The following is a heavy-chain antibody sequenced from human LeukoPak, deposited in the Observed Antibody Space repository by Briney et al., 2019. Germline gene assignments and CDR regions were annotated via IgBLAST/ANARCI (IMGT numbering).Heavy chain of an antibody. J-gene: IGHJ6*04. CDR2: IKEDGSDK. V-gene: IGHV3-7*01. CDR3: VRESDVWSGPGIGRPLDV. Sequence: GGSLRLSCLASGFTFSNSWMTWVRQTPGRGLEWEANIKEDGSDKQYVDSVRGRFTISRDNAKKSVSLQMDGLRAEDTGVYHCVRESDVWSGPGIGRPLDVWGNGTTVTVSS. D-gene: IGHD3-3*01. CDR1: GFTFSNSW.